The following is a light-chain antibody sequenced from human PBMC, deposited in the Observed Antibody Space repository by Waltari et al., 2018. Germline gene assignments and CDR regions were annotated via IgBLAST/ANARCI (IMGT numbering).Light chain of an antibody. CDR2: AAS. CDR1: QYISTY. V-gene: IGKV1-39*01. Sequence: DFQMTQSPSSLSASVGDSVTITCRASQYISTYLNWYQQKPGKGPKLLIYAASTLQSGVPSRFSGSGSGTDFTFTISSLQLEDFATYYCQQSYDTPRTFSQGTKVEVK. J-gene: IGKJ1*01. CDR3: QQSYDTPRT.